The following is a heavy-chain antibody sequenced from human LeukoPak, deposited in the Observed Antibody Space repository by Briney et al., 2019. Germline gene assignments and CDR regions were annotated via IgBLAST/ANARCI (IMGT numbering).Heavy chain of an antibody. D-gene: IGHD6-19*01. CDR3: ARTTGWSPSDYYYMDV. CDR2: IKEDGSEK. CDR1: EFTFRNYW. J-gene: IGHJ6*03. Sequence: GGSLRLSCAASEFTFRNYWMSWVRQAPGKGLEWVANIKEDGSEKYYVDSVKGRFTISRDNAKNSLFLQMNSLRVEETAVYYCARTTGWSPSDYYYMDVWGKGTMVTVSS. V-gene: IGHV3-7*01.